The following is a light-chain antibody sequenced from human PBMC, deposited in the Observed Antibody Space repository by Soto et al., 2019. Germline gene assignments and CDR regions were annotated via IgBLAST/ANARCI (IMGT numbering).Light chain of an antibody. CDR3: QQYGSSPLT. CDR2: GAS. V-gene: IGKV3-20*01. J-gene: IGKJ3*01. CDR1: QSVTRSY. Sequence: EIVLTQSPGTLSLSPGERATLSCRASQSVTRSYLAWYQQKPGQAPRLLIYGASSRATGIPERFSGSGSGTDFTLTISRLEPEDFAVYYCQQYGSSPLTFGPGTKVDIK.